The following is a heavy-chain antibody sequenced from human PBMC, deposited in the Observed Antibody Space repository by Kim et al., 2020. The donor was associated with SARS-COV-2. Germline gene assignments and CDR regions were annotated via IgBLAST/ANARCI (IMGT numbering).Heavy chain of an antibody. D-gene: IGHD1-1*01. V-gene: IGHV3-73*01. Sequence: SVKGRLTITREDSKNAAYLQMNSLKTEATAVYYCTRVPATTLAFWDAFDIWGQGTMVTVSS. J-gene: IGHJ3*02. CDR3: TRVPATTLAFWDAFDI.